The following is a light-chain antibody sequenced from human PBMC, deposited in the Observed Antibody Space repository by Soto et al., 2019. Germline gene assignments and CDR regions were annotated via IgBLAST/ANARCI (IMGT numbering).Light chain of an antibody. CDR3: QQYGRSPLT. CDR2: GAS. J-gene: IGKJ5*01. V-gene: IGKV3-20*01. Sequence: EIVLTQSPGTLSLSPGERATLSCRASQSVSSNYLAWYQQKPGQAPRLLIYGASSGATGIPDRFSGSGSGTDFTLTITRLEPEDFAVYFCQQYGRSPLTFGQGTRLE. CDR1: QSVSSNY.